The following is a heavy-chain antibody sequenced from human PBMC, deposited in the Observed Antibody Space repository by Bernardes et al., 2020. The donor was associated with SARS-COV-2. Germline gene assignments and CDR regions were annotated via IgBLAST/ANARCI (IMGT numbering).Heavy chain of an antibody. J-gene: IGHJ4*02. CDR3: ARIYSTSSFDFDY. D-gene: IGHD6-6*01. Sequence: GGSLRLSCAASGFTFSTFWMTWVRQAPGKGLEWVANINQDGSETFYVDSVKGRFTISRDNAKNSLFMEMNTLRAEDMAVYYCARIYSTSSFDFDYWGQGTLVTVSS. CDR2: INQDGSET. V-gene: IGHV3-7*01. CDR1: GFTFSTFW.